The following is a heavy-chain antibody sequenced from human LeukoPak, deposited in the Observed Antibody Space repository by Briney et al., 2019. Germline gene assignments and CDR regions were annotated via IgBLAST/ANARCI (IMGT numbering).Heavy chain of an antibody. J-gene: IGHJ3*02. V-gene: IGHV1-8*01. CDR3: ARGGYYYDSSDYYIDAFDI. CDR1: GYTFTSYD. CDR2: MNPNSGNT. D-gene: IGHD3-22*01. Sequence: ASVTVSCKASGYTFTSYDINWVRQAPGQGLEWMGWMNPNSGNTGYAQKFQGRVTMTRNTSISTAYMELSSLRSEDTAVFYCARGGYYYDSSDYYIDAFDIWGQGTMVTVSS.